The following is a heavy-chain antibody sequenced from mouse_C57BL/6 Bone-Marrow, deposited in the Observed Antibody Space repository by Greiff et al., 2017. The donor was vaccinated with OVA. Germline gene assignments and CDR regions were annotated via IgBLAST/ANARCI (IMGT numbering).Heavy chain of an antibody. CDR1: GYSFTSYG. CDR3: ANSPYYYGSSPSDY. J-gene: IGHJ2*01. Sequence: QVQLQQSGAELARPGASVKLSCKASGYSFTSYGISWVKQRTGQGLEWIGEIYPRSGNTYYNEKFKGKATLTADKSSSTAYMELRSLTSEDSAVYFCANSPYYYGSSPSDYWGQGTTLTVSS. D-gene: IGHD1-1*01. CDR2: IYPRSGNT. V-gene: IGHV1-81*01.